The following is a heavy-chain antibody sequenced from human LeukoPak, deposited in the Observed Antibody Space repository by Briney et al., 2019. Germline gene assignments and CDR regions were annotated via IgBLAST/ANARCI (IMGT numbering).Heavy chain of an antibody. Sequence: GGSLRLSCAASGFTFSSYAMHWVRQAPGKGLEWVAVISYDGSNKYYADSVKGRFTISRDNSKNTLYLQMNSLRAEDTAVYYCARVPTVTTTAFDIWGQGTMVTVSS. CDR1: GFTFSSYA. D-gene: IGHD4-17*01. V-gene: IGHV3-30*04. CDR3: ARVPTVTTTAFDI. J-gene: IGHJ3*02. CDR2: ISYDGSNK.